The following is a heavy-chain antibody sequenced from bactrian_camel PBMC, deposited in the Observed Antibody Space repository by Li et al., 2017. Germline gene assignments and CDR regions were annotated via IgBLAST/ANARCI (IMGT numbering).Heavy chain of an antibody. V-gene: IGHV3S63*01. Sequence: VQLVESGGGSVQAGGSLRLSCTASGFTFDDPDMAWFRQAPGKEREGVAGIYTRDGTTYYADSVKDRFTISKDNAKNTVYLRMNNLKPEDTAMYYCAARSGGPFYGVLNSKTYDAWGQGTQVTVS. CDR2: IYTRDGTT. D-gene: IGHD5*01. CDR1: GFTFDDPD. J-gene: IGHJ4*01. CDR3: AARSGGPFYGVLNSKTYDA.